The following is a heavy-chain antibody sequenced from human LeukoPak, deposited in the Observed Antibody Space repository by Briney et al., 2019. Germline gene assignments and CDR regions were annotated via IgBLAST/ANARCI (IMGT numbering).Heavy chain of an antibody. D-gene: IGHD5-12*01. V-gene: IGHV3-7*01. CDR1: GSTFNNYW. CDR2: IKQDGREK. J-gene: IGHJ4*02. Sequence: PGGSLRLSCAASGSTFNNYWMSWVRQAPGKGLEWVANIKQDGREKYYVDSVKGRFTISRDNAKNSLYLQMNSLRAEDTAVYYCARGGRGYSGYGNYWGQGTLVTVSS. CDR3: ARGGRGYSGYGNY.